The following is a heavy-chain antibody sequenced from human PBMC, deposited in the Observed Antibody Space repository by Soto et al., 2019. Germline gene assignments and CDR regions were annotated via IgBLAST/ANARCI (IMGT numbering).Heavy chain of an antibody. CDR3: ASSSKDGYNSRSFEY. J-gene: IGHJ4*02. CDR2: IYHSGST. Sequence: QLQLQESGSGLVKPSQTLSLTCAVSGGSIRSGGYSWSWIRQPPGKGLEWIGYIYHSGSTYYNPSLKSRVTISVDRSKNQFFMKLSSVTAADTAVYYCASSSKDGYNSRSFEYWGQGTLVTVSS. CDR1: GGSIRSGGYS. V-gene: IGHV4-30-2*01. D-gene: IGHD5-12*01.